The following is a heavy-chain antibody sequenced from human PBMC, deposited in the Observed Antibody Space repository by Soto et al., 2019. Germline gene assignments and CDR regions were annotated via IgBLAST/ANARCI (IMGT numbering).Heavy chain of an antibody. Sequence: GGSLRLSCAASGFTFRSYSMNWVRQAPGKGLEGVSSIISSSSYIYYADSVKGRFTISRDNANNSLYLQMNSLRAEDTAVYYCERAKYYYDSSGYYDHPDAFDIWGQGTMVTVSS. CDR2: IISSSSYI. CDR3: ERAKYYYDSSGYYDHPDAFDI. CDR1: GFTFRSYS. J-gene: IGHJ3*02. D-gene: IGHD3-22*01. V-gene: IGHV3-21*01.